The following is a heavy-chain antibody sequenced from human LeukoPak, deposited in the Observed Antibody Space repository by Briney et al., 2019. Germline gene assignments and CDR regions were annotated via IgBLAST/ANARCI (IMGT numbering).Heavy chain of an antibody. CDR2: INSDGSST. CDR1: GFTFSSYW. J-gene: IGHJ6*02. D-gene: IGHD3-3*01. V-gene: IGHV3-74*01. Sequence: GGSLRLSCAASGFTFSSYWMHWVRQAPGKGLVWVSRINSDGSSTSYADSVKGRFTISRDNSKNTLYLQMNSLRAEDTAVYYCARAKGMEWTFYGMDVWGQGTTVTVSS. CDR3: ARAKGMEWTFYGMDV.